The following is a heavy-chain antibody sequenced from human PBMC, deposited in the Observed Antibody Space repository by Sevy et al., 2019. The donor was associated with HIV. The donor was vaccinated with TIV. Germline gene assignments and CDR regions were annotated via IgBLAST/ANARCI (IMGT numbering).Heavy chain of an antibody. J-gene: IGHJ6*02. CDR1: GFSVSNSY. D-gene: IGHD2-2*01. Sequence: GASLRLSCAASGFSVSNSYMSWVRQAPGKGLEWVSVIYSGSSTYYADSVKGRFSISRDNSKNTVYLQMNSLRADDSAVYYCAREYCTSTSCHYYFGMDVWGQGTTVTVSS. CDR2: IYSGSST. CDR3: AREYCTSTSCHYYFGMDV. V-gene: IGHV3-53*01.